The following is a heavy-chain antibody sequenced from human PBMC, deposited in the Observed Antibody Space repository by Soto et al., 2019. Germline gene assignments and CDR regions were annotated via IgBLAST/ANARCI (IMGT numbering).Heavy chain of an antibody. CDR2: IIPIFLTP. CDR1: GGTFGNSA. J-gene: IGHJ6*02. CDR3: ARDKDRQQLGGNYYYGIDV. D-gene: IGHD3-3*02. Sequence: QVQLVQSRAEVKKPGSSVTVSCKASGGTFGNSAISWVRQAPGQGLEWLGGIIPIFLTPDYAQKFQRRVTITADESTGTAYMELTSLRSEDTAVYYCARDKDRQQLGGNYYYGIDVWGQGTTVTVSS. V-gene: IGHV1-69*12.